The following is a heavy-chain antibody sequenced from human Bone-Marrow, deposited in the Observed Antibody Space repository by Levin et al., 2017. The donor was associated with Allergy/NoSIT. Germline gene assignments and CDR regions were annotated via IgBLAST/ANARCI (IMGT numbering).Heavy chain of an antibody. V-gene: IGHV3-49*03. J-gene: IGHJ6*02. Sequence: GESLKISCTASGFTFGDYEMSWFRQPPGKGLEWVGFISSKAHGGTTEYAASLKGRFTISRDDSKGIAYVQMDSLKTEDTAVYYCARDRSIYYGMDVWGQGTMVTVSS. CDR2: ISSKAHGGTT. CDR3: ARDRSIYYGMDV. D-gene: IGHD3-3*02. CDR1: GFTFGDYE.